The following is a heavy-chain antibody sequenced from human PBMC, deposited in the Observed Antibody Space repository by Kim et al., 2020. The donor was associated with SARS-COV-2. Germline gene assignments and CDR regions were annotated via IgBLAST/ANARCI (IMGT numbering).Heavy chain of an antibody. V-gene: IGHV3-30-3*01. Sequence: GGSLRLSCEGSGFTFSSHSMHWVRQAPGKGLDWVAVISFDGSNKFYSDSVKGRFTISRDNSKNTVYVQMNSLRAEDTAVYYCARRSGSYDALDVWGQGTLVTVPS. J-gene: IGHJ3*01. CDR1: GFTFSSHS. D-gene: IGHD1-26*01. CDR3: ARRSGSYDALDV. CDR2: ISFDGSNK.